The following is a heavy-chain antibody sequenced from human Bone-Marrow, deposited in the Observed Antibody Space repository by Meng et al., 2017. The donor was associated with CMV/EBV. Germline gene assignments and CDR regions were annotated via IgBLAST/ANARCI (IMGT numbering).Heavy chain of an antibody. CDR2: IVVGSGNT. V-gene: IGHV1-58*01. CDR1: GFTFTSSA. Sequence: SVKVSCKASGFTFTSSAVQWVRQARGQRLEWIGWIVVGSGNTNYALKFQERVTITRDMSTSTAYMELSSLRSEDTAVYYCAADFIRLRYYYYGMDVWGQGTTVTVSS. CDR3: AADFIRLRYYYYGMDV. J-gene: IGHJ6*02. D-gene: IGHD3-16*01.